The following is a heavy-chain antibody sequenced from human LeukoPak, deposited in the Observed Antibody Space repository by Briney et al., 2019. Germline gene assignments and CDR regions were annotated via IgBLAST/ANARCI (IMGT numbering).Heavy chain of an antibody. CDR1: GFTFSSYS. V-gene: IGHV3-21*01. Sequence: PGGSLRLSCAASGFTFSSYSMNWVRQAPGKGLEWVSSISSSSSYIYYADSVKGRFTISRDNAKNSLYLQMNSLRAEDTAVYYCARAKPPWGYQHYYGMDVWGQGTTVTVSS. CDR2: ISSSSSYI. D-gene: IGHD2-2*01. CDR3: ARAKPPWGYQHYYGMDV. J-gene: IGHJ6*02.